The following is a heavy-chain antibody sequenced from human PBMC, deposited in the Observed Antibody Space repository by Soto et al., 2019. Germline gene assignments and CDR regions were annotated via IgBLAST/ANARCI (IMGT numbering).Heavy chain of an antibody. D-gene: IGHD5-12*01. V-gene: IGHV1-18*04. J-gene: IGHJ3*01. CDR2: ITTYNGDT. CDR1: GYSFTGYG. CDR3: ARGRGYSLIPVVDDAVDV. Sequence: QVQLVQSGAEVKKPGASVKVSCKASGYSFTGYGINWVRQAPGQGLQWLGRITTYNGDTNYAQNFQGRVTMTTDTSTSTTYMELRSLRSDATAVYFCARGRGYSLIPVVDDAVDVWGQGTLVTVSS.